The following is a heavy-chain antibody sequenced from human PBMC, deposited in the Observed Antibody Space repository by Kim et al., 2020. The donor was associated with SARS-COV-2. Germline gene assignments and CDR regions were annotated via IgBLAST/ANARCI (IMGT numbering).Heavy chain of an antibody. CDR3: AKDLAAQYQLQYYYYGMDV. V-gene: IGHV3-30*18. J-gene: IGHJ6*02. CDR1: GFTFSSYG. CDR2: ISYDGSNK. D-gene: IGHD2-2*01. Sequence: GGSLRLSCAASGFTFSSYGMHWVRQAPGKGLEWVAVISYDGSNKYYADSVKGRFTISRDNSKNTLYLQMNSLGAEDTAVYYCAKDLAAQYQLQYYYYGMDVWGQGTTVTVSS.